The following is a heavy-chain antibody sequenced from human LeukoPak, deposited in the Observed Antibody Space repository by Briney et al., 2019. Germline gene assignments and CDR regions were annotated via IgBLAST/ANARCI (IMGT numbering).Heavy chain of an antibody. J-gene: IGHJ4*02. D-gene: IGHD3-10*01. CDR1: GFSVSSNY. V-gene: IGHV3-53*01. Sequence: GGSLRLSCAASGFSVSSNYMSWVRQAPGRGLEYVSVLYHDGGAYSADSVKGRFTISRDNSKNTLYLQMNSLRVEDTAMYYCVHGWASYGSGSSEFFDYWGQGSLVTVSS. CDR3: VHGWASYGSGSSEFFDY. CDR2: LYHDGGA.